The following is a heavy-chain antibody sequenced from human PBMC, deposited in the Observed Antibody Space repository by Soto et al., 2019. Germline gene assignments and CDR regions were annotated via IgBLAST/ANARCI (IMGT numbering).Heavy chain of an antibody. V-gene: IGHV5-10-1*01. CDR3: ARDIVVVPAAVPPSYYYYGMDV. CDR1: GYSFTSYW. CDR2: IDPSDSYT. Sequence: GESLRISCKGSGYSFTSYWISWVRQMPGKGLEWMGRIDPSDSYTNYSPSFQGHVTISADKSISTAYLQWSSLKASDTAMYYCARDIVVVPAAVPPSYYYYGMDVWGQGTTVTVSS. J-gene: IGHJ6*02. D-gene: IGHD2-2*01.